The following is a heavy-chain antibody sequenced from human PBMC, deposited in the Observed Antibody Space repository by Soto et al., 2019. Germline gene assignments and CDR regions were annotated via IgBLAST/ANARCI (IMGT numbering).Heavy chain of an antibody. V-gene: IGHV1-69*01. J-gene: IGHJ4*02. CDR2: IIPIFGTA. D-gene: IGHD3-22*01. Sequence: QVQLVQSGAEVKKPGSSVKVSCKASGGTFSSYAISWVRQAPGQGLEWMGGIIPIFGTANYAQKFQGRVTIPADESTSTAYMALSSLRSEDTAVYYCASYYYDSSGEYYFDYWGQGTLVTVSS. CDR3: ASYYYDSSGEYYFDY. CDR1: GGTFSSYA.